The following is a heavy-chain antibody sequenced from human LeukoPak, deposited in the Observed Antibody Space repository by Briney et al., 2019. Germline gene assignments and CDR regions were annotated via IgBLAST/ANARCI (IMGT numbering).Heavy chain of an antibody. CDR1: GFTFSSYG. CDR3: ATYSSSWFDDAFDI. D-gene: IGHD6-13*01. Sequence: GGSLRLSCAASGFTFSSYGMPWVRQAPGKGLEWVAFIRYDGSNKYYADSVKGRFTISRDNSKNTLYLQMNSLRAEDTAVYYCATYSSSWFDDAFDIWGQGTMVTVSS. CDR2: IRYDGSNK. J-gene: IGHJ3*02. V-gene: IGHV3-30*02.